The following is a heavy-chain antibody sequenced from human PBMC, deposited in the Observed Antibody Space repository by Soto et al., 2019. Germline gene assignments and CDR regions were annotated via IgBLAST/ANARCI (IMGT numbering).Heavy chain of an antibody. V-gene: IGHV4-34*01. CDR2: INHSGST. J-gene: IGHJ2*01. Sequence: SETLSLTCAVYGGSFSGYYWSWIRQPPGKGLEWIGEINHSGSTNYNPSLKSRVTISVDTSKNQFSLKLSSVTAADTAVYYCARGGRYHGYGGRPWGYFDLWGRGTLVTVYS. CDR1: GGSFSGYY. D-gene: IGHD4-17*01. CDR3: ARGGRYHGYGGRPWGYFDL.